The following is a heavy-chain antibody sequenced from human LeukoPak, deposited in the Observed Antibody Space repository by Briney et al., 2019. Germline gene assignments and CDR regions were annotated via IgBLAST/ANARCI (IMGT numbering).Heavy chain of an antibody. D-gene: IGHD2-2*01. CDR2: IIPIFGTA. Sequence: SVKVSCKASGGTFSSYAISWVRQAPGQGLEWMGGIIPIFGTANYAQKFQGRVTITADESTSTVYMELSSLRSEDTAVYYCARGGPDIVVVPAAKRVYNWFDPWGQGTLVTVSS. V-gene: IGHV1-69*01. CDR1: GGTFSSYA. J-gene: IGHJ5*02. CDR3: ARGGPDIVVVPAAKRVYNWFDP.